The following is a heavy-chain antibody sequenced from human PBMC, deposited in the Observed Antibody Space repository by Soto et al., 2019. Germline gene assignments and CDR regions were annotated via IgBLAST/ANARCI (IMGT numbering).Heavy chain of an antibody. Sequence: SETLSLTCTVSGGSISSSSYYWGWIRQPPGKGLEWIGSIYYSGSTYYNPSLKSRVTISVDTSKNQFSLKLSSVTAADTAVYYCAGPQIAAAGRGWFDPWGQGTLVTVAS. J-gene: IGHJ5*02. D-gene: IGHD6-13*01. CDR1: GGSISSSSYY. V-gene: IGHV4-39*01. CDR3: AGPQIAAAGRGWFDP. CDR2: IYYSGST.